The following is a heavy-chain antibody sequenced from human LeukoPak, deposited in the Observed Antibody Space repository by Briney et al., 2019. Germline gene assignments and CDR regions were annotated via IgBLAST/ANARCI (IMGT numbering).Heavy chain of an antibody. CDR2: ISYDGSNK. D-gene: IGHD5-24*01. Sequence: PGGSLRLSCAASGFTFSSYGMHWVRQAPGKGLEWVAVISYDGSNKYYADSVKGRFTISRDNSKNTLYLQMNSLRAEDTAVYYCAKDHLREDGMDVWGQGTTVTVSS. V-gene: IGHV3-30*18. CDR1: GFTFSSYG. CDR3: AKDHLREDGMDV. J-gene: IGHJ6*02.